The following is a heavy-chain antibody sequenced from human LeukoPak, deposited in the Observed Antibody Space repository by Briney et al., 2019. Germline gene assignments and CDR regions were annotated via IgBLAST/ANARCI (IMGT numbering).Heavy chain of an antibody. D-gene: IGHD5-12*01. CDR3: TRDIRLRADYYYYGMDV. V-gene: IGHV3-49*04. Sequence: PGVSLRLPCTACGFIFGVWALSGVPEARGKGRVWVGFIRSKIYDMPTEYAASVKGRFTISRDDGKSMAYLQMNSLKTEDTAVYYCTRDIRLRADYYYYGMDVWGQGTTVTVSS. CDR1: GFIFGVWA. J-gene: IGHJ6*02. CDR2: IRSKIYDMPT.